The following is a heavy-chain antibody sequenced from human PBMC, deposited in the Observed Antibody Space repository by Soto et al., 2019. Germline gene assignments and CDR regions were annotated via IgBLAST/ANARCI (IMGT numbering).Heavy chain of an antibody. CDR3: AKGASSTARMDV. D-gene: IGHD2-2*01. CDR2: ISGSGDYI. CDR1: GFTFSSYA. J-gene: IGHJ6*03. V-gene: IGHV3-23*01. Sequence: GGSLRLSCAASGFTFSSYAMSWVRQAPGKGLEWVSSISGSGDYIYHADAVQGRFTTSRDNSKNTLYLQMNSLRAEDSAVYYCAKGASSTARMDVWGKGITVTVSS.